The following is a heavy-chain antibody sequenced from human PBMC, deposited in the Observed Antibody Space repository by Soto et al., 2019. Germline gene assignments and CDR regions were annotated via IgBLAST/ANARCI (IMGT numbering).Heavy chain of an antibody. CDR3: ARDPYGDYVFDY. Sequence: SETLSLTCTVSGGSISSYYWSWIRQPPGKGLEWIGYIYYSGSTNYNPSLKSRVTISVDTSKNQFSLKLSSVTAADTAVYYCARDPYGDYVFDYWGQGTLVTVSS. CDR2: IYYSGST. J-gene: IGHJ4*02. CDR1: GGSISSYY. V-gene: IGHV4-59*01. D-gene: IGHD4-17*01.